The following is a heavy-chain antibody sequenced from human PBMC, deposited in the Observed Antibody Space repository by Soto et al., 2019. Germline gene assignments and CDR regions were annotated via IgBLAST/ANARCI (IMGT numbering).Heavy chain of an antibody. Sequence: GSGPTVVHPPQTRTLNCTFSGVSFTTAGGAVGWIRQTPGGALEWLTHIYYNDDRPFSPSLKTRLTITGDTSKTQVVLSLTNVDPGDTATYFCAHSDGGYAIIYFDFWGQGIPVTVSS. CDR2: IYYNDDR. J-gene: IGHJ4*02. CDR3: AHSDGGYAIIYFDF. D-gene: IGHD5-12*01. CDR1: GVSFTTAGGA. V-gene: IGHV2-5*01.